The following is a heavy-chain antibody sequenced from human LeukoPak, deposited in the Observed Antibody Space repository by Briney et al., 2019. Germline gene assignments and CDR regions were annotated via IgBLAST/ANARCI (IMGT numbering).Heavy chain of an antibody. J-gene: IGHJ6*03. CDR1: GFTFSSYG. D-gene: IGHD1-26*01. CDR2: IRYDGSNK. V-gene: IGHV3-30*02. CDR3: AKGRGWEASYYYCYMDV. Sequence: GGSLRLSCAASGFTFSSYGIHWVRQAPGKGLEWVAFIRYDGSNKYYTDSVKGRLTISRENSKNTFYLQMNSLRAEDTAVYYCAKGRGWEASYYYCYMDVWGKGTTVTISS.